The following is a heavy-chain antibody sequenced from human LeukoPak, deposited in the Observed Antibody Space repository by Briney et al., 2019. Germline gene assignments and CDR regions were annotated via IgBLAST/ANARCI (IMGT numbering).Heavy chain of an antibody. V-gene: IGHV3-23*01. Sequence: GGSLRLSCAASEFAFSLYAMNWVRQAPGEGPEWVSSISGSGAEIRYADSVKGRFTISRDNSKNTLYLQMNSLRAEDTAVYYCAKAPPYKKYFDYWGQGTLVTVSS. D-gene: IGHD1-1*01. CDR1: EFAFSLYA. CDR3: AKAPPYKKYFDY. CDR2: ISGSGAEI. J-gene: IGHJ4*02.